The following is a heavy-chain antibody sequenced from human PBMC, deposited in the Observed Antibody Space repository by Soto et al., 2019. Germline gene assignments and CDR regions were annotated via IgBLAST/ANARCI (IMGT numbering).Heavy chain of an antibody. CDR2: IDPSGTST. CDR1: GYSLTTYY. D-gene: IGHD2-15*01. CDR3: ARDPGGYCDAGSCYYFDY. V-gene: IGHV1-46*01. Sequence: QVHLVQSGAEVKKPGASVKVSCKASGYSLTTYYMHWVRQAPGEGLELMGRIDPSGTSTTYALKFQGRVTMSSDTSTMTVYLELTSLRSEDTAVYFCARDPGGYCDAGSCYYFDYWGQGTLVSVSS. J-gene: IGHJ4*02.